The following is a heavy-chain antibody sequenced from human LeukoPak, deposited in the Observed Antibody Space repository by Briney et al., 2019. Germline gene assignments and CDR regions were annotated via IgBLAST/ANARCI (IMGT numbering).Heavy chain of an antibody. J-gene: IGHJ4*02. Sequence: PTETLSLTCAVYGGSFSGYYWSWIRQPPGKGLEWIGEINHSGSTNYNPSLKSRVTISVDTSKNQFSLKLSSVTAADTAVYYCARGRYSGILWWWGQGTLVTVSS. V-gene: IGHV4-34*01. CDR1: GGSFSGYY. CDR2: INHSGST. CDR3: ARGRYSGILWW. D-gene: IGHD2-21*01.